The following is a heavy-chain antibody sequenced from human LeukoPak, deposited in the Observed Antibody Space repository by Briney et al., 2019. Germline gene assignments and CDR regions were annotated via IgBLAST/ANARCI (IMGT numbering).Heavy chain of an antibody. J-gene: IGHJ4*02. CDR1: GFTFSSYE. V-gene: IGHV3-48*03. D-gene: IGHD3-10*01. CDR2: ISSSGSNI. Sequence: GGSLRLSCAASGFTFSSYEMHWVRQAPGKGLEWVSYISSSGSNIYYADSVKGRFTISRDNAKNSLYLQMNSLRAEDTAVYYCARMHGEIDYWGQGIPVTVSS. CDR3: ARMHGEIDY.